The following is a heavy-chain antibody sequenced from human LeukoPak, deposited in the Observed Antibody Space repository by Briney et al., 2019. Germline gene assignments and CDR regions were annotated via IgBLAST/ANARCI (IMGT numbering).Heavy chain of an antibody. CDR3: AAKTPNTITFGGVIRY. CDR2: INHSGSP. D-gene: IGHD3-16*01. J-gene: IGHJ4*02. CDR1: GGSFSGYY. Sequence: SETLSLTCAVYGGSFSGYYWSWIRQPPGKGLEWIGEINHSGSPNYNPSLKSRVTISVDTSKNQFSLKLSSVTAADTAVYYCAAKTPNTITFGGVIRYWVQGTLVTVSS. V-gene: IGHV4-34*01.